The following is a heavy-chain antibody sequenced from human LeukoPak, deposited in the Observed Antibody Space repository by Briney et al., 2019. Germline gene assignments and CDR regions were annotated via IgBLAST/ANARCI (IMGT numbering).Heavy chain of an antibody. CDR1: GFTFSSYG. J-gene: IGHJ4*02. V-gene: IGHV3-30*18. CDR3: AKDRLLNCRGDCYIFDY. Sequence: GGSLRLSCAASGFTFSSYGMHWVRQAPGKGLEWVAVISYDGSNKYYADSVKGRFSTSRDNSKNTLYLQVNGLRTEDTAVYYCAKDRLLNCRGDCYIFDYWGQGTVVTVSS. D-gene: IGHD2-21*02. CDR2: ISYDGSNK.